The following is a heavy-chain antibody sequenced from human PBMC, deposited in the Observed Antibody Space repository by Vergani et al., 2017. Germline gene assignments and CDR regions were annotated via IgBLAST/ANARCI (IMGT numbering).Heavy chain of an antibody. V-gene: IGHV5-10-1*01. CDR3: AKVRAKLDYGDFPDY. Sequence: EVQLVQSGAEVKKPGESLRISCKGSGYSFTSYWISWVRQMPGKGLEWMGRIDPSDSYTNYSPSFQGHVTISADKSISTAYLQWSSLKASDTAMYYCAKVRAKLDYGDFPDYWGQGTLVTVSS. D-gene: IGHD4-17*01. CDR2: IDPSDSYT. J-gene: IGHJ4*02. CDR1: GYSFTSYW.